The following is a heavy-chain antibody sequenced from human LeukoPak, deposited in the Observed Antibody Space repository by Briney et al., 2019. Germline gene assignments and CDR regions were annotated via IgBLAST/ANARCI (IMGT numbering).Heavy chain of an antibody. J-gene: IGHJ6*02. CDR1: GYTFTSYG. D-gene: IGHD5-18*01. CDR2: ISAYNGNT. V-gene: IGHV1-18*01. Sequence: ASVKVSCKASGYTFTSYGISWVRQAPGQGLEWMGWISAYNGNTNYAQKLQGRVTMTTDTSTSTAYMELRSLRSDDTAVYYCARDVGPDTAMVISSYYYYYGMDVWGQGTTVTVSS. CDR3: ARDVGPDTAMVISSYYYYYGMDV.